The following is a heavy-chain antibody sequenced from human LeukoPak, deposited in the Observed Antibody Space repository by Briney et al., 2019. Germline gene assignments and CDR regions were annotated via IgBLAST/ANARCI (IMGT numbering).Heavy chain of an antibody. J-gene: IGHJ5*02. CDR3: ACSGYDFYWFDP. Sequence: ASVKVSCKASGYTFTYRYLHWVRQAPGQALEWMGWITPFNGNTNYAQKFQDRVTITRDRSMSTAYMELSSLRSEDTAMYYCACSGYDFYWFDPWGQGTLVTVSS. D-gene: IGHD5-12*01. CDR1: GYTFTYRY. CDR2: ITPFNGNT. V-gene: IGHV1-45*02.